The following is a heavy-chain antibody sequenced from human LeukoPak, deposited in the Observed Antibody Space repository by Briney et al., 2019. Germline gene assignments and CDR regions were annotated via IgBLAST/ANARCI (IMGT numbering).Heavy chain of an antibody. D-gene: IGHD1-26*01. Sequence: ASVKVSCKASGYTFTSYDINWVRQATGQGLDWMGWMNPNSGNTDYAQKFQGRVTMTRNTSINTAYMELSSLRSEDTAVYYCARGPLSGNYIPFDYWGQGTLVTVSS. J-gene: IGHJ4*02. CDR3: ARGPLSGNYIPFDY. V-gene: IGHV1-8*01. CDR1: GYTFTSYD. CDR2: MNPNSGNT.